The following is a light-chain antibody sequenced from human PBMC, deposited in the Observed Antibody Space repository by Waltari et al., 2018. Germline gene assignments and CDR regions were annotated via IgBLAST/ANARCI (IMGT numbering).Light chain of an antibody. V-gene: IGLV2-11*01. CDR1: SSDVGAYNY. CDR3: CSYAGSYV. Sequence: QSALTQPRSVSGSPGQSVTISCTGTSSDVGAYNYVSWYQPHPGKAPKLMIYDVSKRPSGVPDRFSGSKSGNTASLTISGLQAEDEADYYCCSYAGSYVFGTGTKVTVL. CDR2: DVS. J-gene: IGLJ1*01.